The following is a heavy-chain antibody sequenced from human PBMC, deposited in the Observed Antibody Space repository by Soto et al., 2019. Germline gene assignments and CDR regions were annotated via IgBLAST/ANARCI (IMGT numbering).Heavy chain of an antibody. CDR1: GFSLTTSGVG. CDR3: AYRQINYGFDY. V-gene: IGHV2-5*02. CDR2: IYWDDNK. Sequence: SGPTLVNPTQTLTLTCAFSGFSLTTSGVGVGWIRQPPGKALECLAVIYWDDNKRYSPSLKSRLTITKDTSNNQVVLTMTNMEPVDTATYYCAYRQINYGFDYWGQGTLVTVSS. D-gene: IGHD3-10*01. J-gene: IGHJ4*02.